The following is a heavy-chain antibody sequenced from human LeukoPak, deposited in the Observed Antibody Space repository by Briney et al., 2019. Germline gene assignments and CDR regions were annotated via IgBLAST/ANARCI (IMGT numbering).Heavy chain of an antibody. CDR3: ARVKTFGGVIVY. CDR2: IIPIFGTA. D-gene: IGHD3-16*02. Sequence: VKVSCKAAGGTFISYAISWVRQAPGQGREWVGGIIPIFGTANYAQKFQGRLTITADNSTSTAYMELSSLTSEDTAVYYCARVKTFGGVIVYWGQGTLVTVSS. J-gene: IGHJ4*02. CDR1: GGTFISYA. V-gene: IGHV1-69*13.